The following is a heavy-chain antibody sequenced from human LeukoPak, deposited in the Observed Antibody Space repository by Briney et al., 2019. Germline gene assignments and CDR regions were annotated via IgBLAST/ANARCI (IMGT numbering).Heavy chain of an antibody. J-gene: IGHJ4*02. D-gene: IGHD3-10*01. CDR2: MKQDGSEK. V-gene: IGHV3-7*01. CDR3: VRDWGGGDDY. Sequence: GGSLRLSCAASGFTFSSYWMSWVRQAPGKGLEWVANMKQDGSEKYYVDSVKGRFTISRDNAKSSLYLQMNSLRGEDTAVYYCVRDWGGGDDYWGQGTLVTVTS. CDR1: GFTFSSYW.